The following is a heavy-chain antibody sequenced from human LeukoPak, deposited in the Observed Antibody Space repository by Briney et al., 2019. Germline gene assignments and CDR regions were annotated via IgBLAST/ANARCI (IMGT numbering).Heavy chain of an antibody. CDR1: GFTFSSYG. J-gene: IGHJ4*02. D-gene: IGHD3-9*01. Sequence: GGSLRLSCAASGFTFSSYGMHWVRQAPGKGLEWEAVIWYDGSNKYYADSVKGRFTISRDNSKNTLYLQMNSLRAEDTAVYYCARERGYDILTGYHRTFDHWGQGTLVTVSS. CDR2: IWYDGSNK. CDR3: ARERGYDILTGYHRTFDH. V-gene: IGHV3-33*01.